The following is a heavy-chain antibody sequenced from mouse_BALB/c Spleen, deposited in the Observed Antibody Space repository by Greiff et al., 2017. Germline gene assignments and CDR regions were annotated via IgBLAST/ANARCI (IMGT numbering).Heavy chain of an antibody. J-gene: IGHJ4*01. V-gene: IGHV5-17*02. Sequence: EVHLVESGGGLVQPGGSRKLSCAASGFTFSSFGMHWVRQAPEKGLEWVAYISSGSSTIYYADTVKGRCTISRDNPKNTLFLQMTSLRSEDTAMYYCARSGNYAMDYWGQGTSVTVSS. CDR1: GFTFSSFG. CDR3: ARSGNYAMDY. D-gene: IGHD1-1*02. CDR2: ISSGSSTI.